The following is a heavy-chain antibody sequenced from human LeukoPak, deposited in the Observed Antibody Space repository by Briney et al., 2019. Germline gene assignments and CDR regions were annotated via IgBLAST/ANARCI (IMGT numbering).Heavy chain of an antibody. CDR1: GFTFSGYS. D-gene: IGHD2-2*01. CDR3: VRGYCAVTSCYFSSSYNWFDP. Sequence: PGGSLRLSCAASGFTFSGYSMNWVRQTPGKGLVWVSRILSDGSSANYADSVKGRFTISRDNAKNTLYLQMNSLRAEDTAVYYCVRGYCAVTSCYFSSSYNWFDPWGQGTLVTVSS. V-gene: IGHV3-74*01. CDR2: ILSDGSSA. J-gene: IGHJ5*02.